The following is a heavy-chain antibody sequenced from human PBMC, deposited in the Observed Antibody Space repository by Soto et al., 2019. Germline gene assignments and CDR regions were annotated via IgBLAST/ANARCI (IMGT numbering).Heavy chain of an antibody. CDR3: AGYDFWSGYDSVGY. D-gene: IGHD3-3*01. V-gene: IGHV4-59*08. CDR1: GCSISSYY. J-gene: IGHJ4*02. CDR2: IYYSGST. Sequence: SETLSLTCTVSGCSISSYYWSWIRQPPGKGLEWIGYIYYSGSTNYNPSLKSRVTISVDTSKNQFSLKLSSVTAADTAVYYCAGYDFWSGYDSVGYWGQGTLVTVSS.